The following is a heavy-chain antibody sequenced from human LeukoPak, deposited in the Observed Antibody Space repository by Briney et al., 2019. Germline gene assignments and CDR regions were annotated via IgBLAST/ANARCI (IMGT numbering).Heavy chain of an antibody. J-gene: IGHJ6*02. CDR3: ARGARRYYYYGMDV. V-gene: IGHV3-30-3*01. CDR2: ISYDGSNK. CDR1: GLTFSSYA. Sequence: GGSLRLSCAASGLTFSSYAMHWVRQAPGKGLEWVAVISYDGSNKYYADSVKGRFTISRDNSKNTLYLQMNGLRAEDTAVYYCARGARRYYYYGMDVWGQGTTVTVSS.